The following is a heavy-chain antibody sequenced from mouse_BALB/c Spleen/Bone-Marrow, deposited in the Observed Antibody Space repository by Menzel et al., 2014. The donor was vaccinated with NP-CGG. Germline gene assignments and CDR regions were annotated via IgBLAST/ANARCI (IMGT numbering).Heavy chain of an antibody. J-gene: IGHJ2*01. Sequence: DVKLQESGPDLVKPSQSLSLTCTVTGYSITSGYSWHWIRQFPENKLEWMAYIHNSGVTNFNPSLKSRISISRDTSKNQFFLQLNSVTTEDTATYYCARLDGSKGFDYWGQGTTLTVSS. CDR1: GYSITSGYS. V-gene: IGHV3-1*02. CDR2: IHNSGVT. CDR3: ARLDGSKGFDY. D-gene: IGHD1-1*01.